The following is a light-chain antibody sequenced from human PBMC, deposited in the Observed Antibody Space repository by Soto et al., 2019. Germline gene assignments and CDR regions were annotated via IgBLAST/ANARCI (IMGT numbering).Light chain of an antibody. V-gene: IGKV3-20*01. CDR2: GAS. Sequence: EIVLTQSPGTLSLSPGERGTLSCRASQSVSSSYLAWYQQKSGQAPRLLIYGASSRATGIPDRFSGSGSGTDFTLTISRLEPEDFAVYYCQQYGSSPWTFGQGTKVDIK. CDR3: QQYGSSPWT. J-gene: IGKJ1*01. CDR1: QSVSSSY.